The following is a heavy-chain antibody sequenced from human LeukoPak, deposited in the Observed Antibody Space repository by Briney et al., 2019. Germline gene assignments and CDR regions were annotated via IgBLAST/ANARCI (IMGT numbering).Heavy chain of an antibody. V-gene: IGHV3-74*01. CDR3: VRGNDYGGPHY. J-gene: IGHJ4*02. Sequence: GSLRLSCAVSGFTFSSYWMHWVRQAPGKGLVWVSRIDRDGSRINYADSVKGRFTISRDNGRNTLFLQMNSLRAEDAAVYYCVRGNDYGGPHYWGQGTLVTVSS. CDR1: GFTFSSYW. D-gene: IGHD4-23*01. CDR2: IDRDGSRI.